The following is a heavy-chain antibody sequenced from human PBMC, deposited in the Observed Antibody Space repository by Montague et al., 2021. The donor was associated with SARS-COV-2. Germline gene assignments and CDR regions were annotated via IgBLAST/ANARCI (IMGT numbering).Heavy chain of an antibody. J-gene: IGHJ3*02. CDR3: ARIWGATRGDAFDN. CDR1: GFSLSTSGLC. CDR2: IDWDDDK. Sequence: PALVKPTQTLTLTCTFSGFSLSTSGLCVSWIRQPPGKALEWLALIDWDDDKYYSTSLKTRLPISKDTSKNQVVLTMTNMDPVDTATYYCARIWGATRGDAFDNWGQGTMVTVSS. V-gene: IGHV2-70*01. D-gene: IGHD1-26*01.